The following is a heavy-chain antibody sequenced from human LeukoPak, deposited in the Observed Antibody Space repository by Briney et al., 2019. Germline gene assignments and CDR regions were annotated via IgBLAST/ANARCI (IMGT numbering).Heavy chain of an antibody. V-gene: IGHV1-69*05. J-gene: IGHJ4*02. CDR1: GGTFSSYA. Sequence: SVKVSCKASGGTFSSYAISWVRQAPGQGLEWMGGIIPIFGTANYAQKFQGRVTITTDESTSTAYMELSSLRSEDTAVYYCARDPSSGYDPYFDYWGQGTLVTVSS. D-gene: IGHD5-12*01. CDR3: ARDPSSGYDPYFDY. CDR2: IIPIFGTA.